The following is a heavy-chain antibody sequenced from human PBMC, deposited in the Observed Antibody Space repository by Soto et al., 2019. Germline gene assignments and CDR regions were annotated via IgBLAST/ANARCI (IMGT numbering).Heavy chain of an antibody. J-gene: IGHJ4*02. CDR1: VYIFTIYC. Sequence: GQSLNISCNFSVYIFTIYCVFCVRHMPGKGLEWRVVIYPGDSDTRYSPSFQGQVTISADKSISTAYLQWSSLKASDTAMYYCARHRVLGYCSSTSCYGGSSVDYWGQGPLVTVSS. CDR2: IYPGDSDT. CDR3: ARHRVLGYCSSTSCYGGSSVDY. V-gene: IGHV5-51*01. D-gene: IGHD2-2*01.